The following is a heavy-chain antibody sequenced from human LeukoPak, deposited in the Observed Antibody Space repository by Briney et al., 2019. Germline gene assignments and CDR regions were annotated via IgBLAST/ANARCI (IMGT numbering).Heavy chain of an antibody. CDR2: ISSSGGAT. J-gene: IGHJ2*01. V-gene: IGHV3-23*01. Sequence: GGSLRLSCAASGFAFSSYAMSWVRQAPGKGLEWVSGISSSGGATFYAVSVEGRFTLSRDNSENTLHLQMNSLRAADTAVYYCVKDGGVYSPWYFDLWGRGTLVTVSS. CDR3: VKDGGVYSPWYFDL. D-gene: IGHD2-15*01. CDR1: GFAFSSYA.